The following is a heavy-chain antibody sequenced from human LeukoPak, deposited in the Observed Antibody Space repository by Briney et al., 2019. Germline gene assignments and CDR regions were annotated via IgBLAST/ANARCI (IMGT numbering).Heavy chain of an antibody. J-gene: IGHJ4*02. V-gene: IGHV3-30*18. CDR3: AKDAVAGFYYFDY. CDR2: ISYDGSNK. Sequence: GGSLRLSCAASGFTFSSYGMHWVRQAPGKGLEWVAVISYDGSNKYYADSVKGRFTISRDNSKNTLYLQMNSLRAEDTAVYCCAKDAVAGFYYFDYWGQGTLVTVSS. D-gene: IGHD6-19*01. CDR1: GFTFSSYG.